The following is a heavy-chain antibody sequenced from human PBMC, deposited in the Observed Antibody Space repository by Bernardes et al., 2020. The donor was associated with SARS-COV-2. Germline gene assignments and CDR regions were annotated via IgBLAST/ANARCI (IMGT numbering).Heavy chain of an antibody. D-gene: IGHD6-13*01. J-gene: IGHJ5*01. V-gene: IGHV1-2*02. CDR1: GYTFTVNY. Sequence: ASVKVSCKASGYTFTVNYMHWVRQAPGQGLEWMGWRNPNSGGTNYAQKFQGRVTMTRDTSISTAYMELSSLRYDDTAVYYCARGDGSSWFDYGGQGTLVTVSS. CDR2: RNPNSGGT. CDR3: ARGDGSSWFDY.